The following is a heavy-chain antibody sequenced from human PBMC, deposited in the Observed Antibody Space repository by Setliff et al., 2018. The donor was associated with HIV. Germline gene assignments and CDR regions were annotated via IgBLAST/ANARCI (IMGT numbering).Heavy chain of an antibody. D-gene: IGHD3-16*01. CDR3: GIEGDDYNEY. J-gene: IGHJ4*02. CDR2: IYTRRNT. V-gene: IGHV4-61*02. Sequence: SETLSLPCTVSGGSIASDIYYWNWIRQPAGKGLEWIGRIYTRRNTNYNPSLKSRVTISVDTSKNQFSLKMSSVTAADTAVYYCGIEGDDYNEYWGQGTLVTVS. CDR1: GGSIASDIYY.